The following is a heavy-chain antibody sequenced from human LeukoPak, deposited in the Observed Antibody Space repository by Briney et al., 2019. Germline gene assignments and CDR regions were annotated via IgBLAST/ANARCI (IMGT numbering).Heavy chain of an antibody. CDR1: GYTFTSYY. V-gene: IGHV1-2*02. Sequence: GASVKVSCKASGYTFTSYYMHWVRQAPGQGLEWLGWINPKSGGTNYAQKFQGRVTMTRDTSISTAYMEVSRLRSDDTAVYYCARDFDWPYSNGFDIWGQGTMVTVSS. CDR2: INPKSGGT. J-gene: IGHJ3*02. D-gene: IGHD3-9*01. CDR3: ARDFDWPYSNGFDI.